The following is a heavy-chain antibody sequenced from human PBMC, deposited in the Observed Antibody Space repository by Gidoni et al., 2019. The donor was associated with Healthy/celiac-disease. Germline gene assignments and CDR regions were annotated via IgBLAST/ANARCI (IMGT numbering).Heavy chain of an antibody. CDR2: ISAYNGNT. J-gene: IGHJ5*02. Sequence: SCKASGYTFTSYGISWVRQAPGQGLEWMGWISAYNGNTNYAQKLQGRVTMTTDTSTSTAYMELRSLRSDDTAVYYCARDTDYGDYVDWFAPWGQGTLVTVSS. CDR1: GYTFTSYG. D-gene: IGHD4-17*01. V-gene: IGHV1-18*04. CDR3: ARDTDYGDYVDWFAP.